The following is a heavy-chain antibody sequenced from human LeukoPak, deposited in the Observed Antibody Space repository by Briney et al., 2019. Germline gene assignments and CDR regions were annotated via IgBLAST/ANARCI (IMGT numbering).Heavy chain of an antibody. J-gene: IGHJ4*02. D-gene: IGHD5-18*01. CDR2: ISSSGSTI. V-gene: IGHV3-11*01. Sequence: GSLRLSCAASGFTFSDFYMSWIRQAPGKELEWVSHISSSGSTIYYADSVKGRFTISRDNAKNSLYLQMDSLRAEDTAVYYCAGGLSGYTAMGAYWGQGTLVTVSS. CDR1: GFTFSDFY. CDR3: AGGLSGYTAMGAY.